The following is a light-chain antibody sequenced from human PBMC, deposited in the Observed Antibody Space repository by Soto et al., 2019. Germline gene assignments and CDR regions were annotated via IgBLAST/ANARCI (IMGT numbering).Light chain of an antibody. CDR1: QSINTY. Sequence: DIQMTQSPSFLSASVGDRVTISCRASQSINTYLNWYQHKPGKAPKLLIYGTSDLQSGVPSRFSGGGSGTDFTFTISSLQPEDFATYYCQQSFSTLLITFGQGTRLEFK. J-gene: IGKJ5*01. V-gene: IGKV1-39*01. CDR3: QQSFSTLLIT. CDR2: GTS.